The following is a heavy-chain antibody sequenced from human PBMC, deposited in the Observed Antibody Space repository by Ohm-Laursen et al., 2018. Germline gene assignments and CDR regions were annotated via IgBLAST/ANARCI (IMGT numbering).Heavy chain of an antibody. CDR3: AKDRQQQLVRY. CDR1: GFAFSSYE. Sequence: SLRLSCAASGFAFSSYEMNWVRQAPGKGLEWVSAISGSGGSTYYADSVKGRFTISRDNSKNTLYLQMNSLRAEDTAVYYCAKDRQQQLVRYWGQGTLVTVSS. D-gene: IGHD6-13*01. CDR2: ISGSGGST. V-gene: IGHV3-23*01. J-gene: IGHJ4*02.